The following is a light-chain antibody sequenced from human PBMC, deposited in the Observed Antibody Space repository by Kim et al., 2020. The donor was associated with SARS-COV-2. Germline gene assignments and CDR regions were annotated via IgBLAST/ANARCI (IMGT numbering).Light chain of an antibody. CDR1: SSNIGAGYD. CDR3: QSYDSSLSGWV. J-gene: IGLJ3*02. CDR2: GNS. Sequence: QEVTMSCTGSSSNIGAGYDVHWYQQLPGTAPKLLIYGNSNRPSGVPDRFSGSKSGTSAYLAITGLQAEDEADYYCQSYDSSLSGWVFGGGTQLTVL. V-gene: IGLV1-40*01.